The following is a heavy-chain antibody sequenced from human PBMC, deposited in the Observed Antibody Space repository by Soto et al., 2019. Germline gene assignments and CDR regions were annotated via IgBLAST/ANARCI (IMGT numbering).Heavy chain of an antibody. D-gene: IGHD2-2*01. J-gene: IGHJ4*02. Sequence: SETLSLTCTVSGGSISSSSYYWGWIRQPPGKGLEWIGSIYYSGSTYYNPSLKSRVTISVDTSKNQFSLKLSSVTAADTAVYYCARLPYCSRTSCYSGYLFYFDYWGQGTLVTVSS. CDR1: GGSISSSSYY. V-gene: IGHV4-39*01. CDR3: ARLPYCSRTSCYSGYLFYFDY. CDR2: IYYSGST.